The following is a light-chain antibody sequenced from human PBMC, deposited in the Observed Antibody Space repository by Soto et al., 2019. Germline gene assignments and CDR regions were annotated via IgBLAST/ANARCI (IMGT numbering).Light chain of an antibody. J-gene: IGKJ2*03. CDR2: DAS. CDR3: QQYENWYS. Sequence: VMTQSPATLSVSPGERATLSCRASQSVSTNLAWYQQKPGQAPRLLIYDASTRATGIPARFSGRGSGTEFTLTISSLQSEDSAVYHCQQYENWYSFGQGSKLEIK. V-gene: IGKV3-15*01. CDR1: QSVSTN.